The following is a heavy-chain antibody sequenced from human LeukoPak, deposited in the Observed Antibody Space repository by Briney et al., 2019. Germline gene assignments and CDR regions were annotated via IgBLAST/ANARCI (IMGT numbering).Heavy chain of an antibody. J-gene: IGHJ4*02. V-gene: IGHV3-33*06. Sequence: GTSLRLSCAASGFTFSTYGMHWVRQAPGKGLEWVAVIWYDGSNKYYVDSVKGRFFISRDNSKSTVYLQMNSLRAEDTAVYYCAKDYCGGDCHNPPLGFDNWGQGTLVTVSS. D-gene: IGHD2-21*02. CDR2: IWYDGSNK. CDR1: GFTFSTYG. CDR3: AKDYCGGDCHNPPLGFDN.